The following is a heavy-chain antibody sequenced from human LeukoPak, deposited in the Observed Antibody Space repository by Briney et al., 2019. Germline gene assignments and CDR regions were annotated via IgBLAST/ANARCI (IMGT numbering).Heavy chain of an antibody. CDR1: GFTFSSYG. V-gene: IGHV3-30*02. Sequence: TGGSLRLSCAASGFTFSSYGMHWVRQAPGKGLEWVAFIRYDGSNKYYADSVKGRFTISRDNSKNTLYLQMNSLRAEDTAVYYCAKDSEYSYGYVLDYWGQGTLVTVSS. CDR3: AKDSEYSYGYVLDY. CDR2: IRYDGSNK. J-gene: IGHJ4*02. D-gene: IGHD5-18*01.